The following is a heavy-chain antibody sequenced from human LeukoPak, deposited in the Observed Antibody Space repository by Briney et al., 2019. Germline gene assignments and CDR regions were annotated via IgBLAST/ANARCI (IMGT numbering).Heavy chain of an antibody. CDR3: ARESERSGWYDY. V-gene: IGHV3-43*02. J-gene: IGHJ4*02. CDR1: GFIFSSYW. CDR2: ISGDGGST. Sequence: GGSLRLSCAASGFIFSSYWMHWVRQAPGKGLEWVSLISGDGGSTFYADSVRGRFTISRDNSKNSLSLQMSSLRSEDTALYFCARESERSGWYDYWGQGTLVTVSS. D-gene: IGHD6-13*01.